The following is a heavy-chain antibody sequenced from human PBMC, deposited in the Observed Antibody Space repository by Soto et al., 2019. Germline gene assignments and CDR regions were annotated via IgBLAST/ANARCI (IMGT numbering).Heavy chain of an antibody. CDR3: DSEGPYYYYGMDV. CDR1: GFTVSSNY. J-gene: IGHJ6*02. V-gene: IGHV3-53*01. CDR2: IYSGGST. Sequence: PGGSLRLSCAASGFTVSSNYMSWVRQAPGKGLEWVSVIYSGGSTYYADSVKGRFTISRDNSKNTLYLKMNSLRAEDTAVYYCDSEGPYYYYGMDVWGQGTKVNVSS.